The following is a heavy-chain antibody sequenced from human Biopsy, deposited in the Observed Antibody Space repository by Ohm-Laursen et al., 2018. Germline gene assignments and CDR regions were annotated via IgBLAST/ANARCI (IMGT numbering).Heavy chain of an antibody. D-gene: IGHD3-16*01. J-gene: IGHJ4*01. CDR3: GRSYGIMAAPVHL. CDR2: ISSGGSTI. Sequence: SLRLSCTASGFTFSNYQMSWIRQTPGKGLEWVSHISSGGSTIFHADSVKGRFTISRDDAKGSLYPQMTNLRAEDTAVYYCGRSYGIMAAPVHLWGQGTLVTVSS. CDR1: GFTFSNYQ. V-gene: IGHV3-11*01.